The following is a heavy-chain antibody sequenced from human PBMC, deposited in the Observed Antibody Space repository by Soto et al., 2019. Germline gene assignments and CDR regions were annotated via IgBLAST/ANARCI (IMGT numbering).Heavy chain of an antibody. V-gene: IGHV1-69*06. CDR1: GGTFSSYA. D-gene: IGHD3-22*01. CDR2: IIPIFGTA. J-gene: IGHJ6*02. CDR3: ARGRGYYLNYYYGMDV. Sequence: ASVKVSCKASGGTFSSYAISWVRQAPGQGLEWMGGIIPIFGTANYAQKFQGRVTITADKSTSTAYMELSSLRSEDTAVYYCARGRGYYLNYYYGMDVWGQGTTVTVSS.